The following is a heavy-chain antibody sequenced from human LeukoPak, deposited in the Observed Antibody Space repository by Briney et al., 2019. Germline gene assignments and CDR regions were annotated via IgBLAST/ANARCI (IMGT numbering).Heavy chain of an antibody. J-gene: IGHJ4*02. D-gene: IGHD2-21*02. CDR3: ARHPGREDCGGDCYRFDY. V-gene: IGHV4-59*08. CDR1: GGSISSYY. Sequence: SETLSLTCTVSGGSISSYYWSWIRQPPGKGLEWIGYIYYSGSTNYNPSLKSRVTISVDTSKNQFSLKLSSVTAADTAVYYCARHPGREDCGGDCYRFDYWGQGTLVTVSS. CDR2: IYYSGST.